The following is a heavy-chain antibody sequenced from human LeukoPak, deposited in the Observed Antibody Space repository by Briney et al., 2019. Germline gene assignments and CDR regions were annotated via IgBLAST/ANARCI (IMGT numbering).Heavy chain of an antibody. V-gene: IGHV3-7*01. CDR3: ARARMRRPVDY. CDR2: IKQDGSEK. CDR1: GFTFSSYW. Sequence: GGSLRLSCAASGFTFSSYWMSWVRQAPGKGLEWVANIKQDGSEKYYVDSVRGRFTISRDNAKNSLYLQMNSLRAEDTAVYYCARARMRRPVDYWGQGTLVTVSS. D-gene: IGHD2-15*01. J-gene: IGHJ4*02.